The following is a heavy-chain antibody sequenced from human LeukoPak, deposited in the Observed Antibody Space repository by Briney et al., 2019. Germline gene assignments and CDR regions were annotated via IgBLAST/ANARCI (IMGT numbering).Heavy chain of an antibody. CDR1: GGTFSSYA. Sequence: ASVKVSCKASGGTFSSYAISWVRQAPGQGLEWMGGIIPIFGTANYAQKFQGRVTITADKSTSTAYMELSSLRSEDTAVYYCAREIRLRTNAFDIWGQGTMVTVSS. D-gene: IGHD4-17*01. CDR3: AREIRLRTNAFDI. V-gene: IGHV1-69*06. J-gene: IGHJ3*02. CDR2: IIPIFGTA.